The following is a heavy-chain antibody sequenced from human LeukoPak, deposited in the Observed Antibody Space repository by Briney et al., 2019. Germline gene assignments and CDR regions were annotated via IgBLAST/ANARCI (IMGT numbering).Heavy chain of an antibody. Sequence: PSETLSLTCTVSGGSISSYYWSWIRQPPGKGLEWIGYIYYSGSTNYNPSLKSRVTISVASSKNQFSLKLSSVTAADTAVYYCARVEQQLVMGGWFDPWGQGTLVTVSS. CDR3: ARVEQQLVMGGWFDP. CDR1: GGSISSYY. D-gene: IGHD6-13*01. J-gene: IGHJ5*02. CDR2: IYYSGST. V-gene: IGHV4-59*01.